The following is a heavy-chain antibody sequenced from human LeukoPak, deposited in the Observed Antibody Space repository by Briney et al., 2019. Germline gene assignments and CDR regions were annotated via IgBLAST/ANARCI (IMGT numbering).Heavy chain of an antibody. CDR1: GYTFTNYG. CDR3: ARNVSAPSDHAGYFDY. CDR2: ISVYNGNT. V-gene: IGHV1-18*01. D-gene: IGHD1-14*01. J-gene: IGHJ4*02. Sequence: ASVKVSCKASGYTFTNYGISWVRQAPGQGLAWLGWISVYNGNTNYAQKVQARVTMTTDTSASTAYMELRSLRSDDTAVYYCARNVSAPSDHAGYFDYWGQGTLVTVSS.